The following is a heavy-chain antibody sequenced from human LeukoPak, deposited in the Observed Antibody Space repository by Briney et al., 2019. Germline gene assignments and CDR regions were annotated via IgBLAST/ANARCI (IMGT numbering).Heavy chain of an antibody. V-gene: IGHV1-46*01. Sequence: ASVKVSCKASGYTLTSYYMHWLRQAPEQGLDWMGIINPSAGNTNYAQKFQGRVTMTRDTSTSTVYMELSSLRSEDTAAYYCARGLKLVVVTAISEDFDYWGRGTLVTVSS. CDR2: INPSAGNT. CDR1: GYTLTSYY. J-gene: IGHJ4*02. D-gene: IGHD2-21*02. CDR3: ARGLKLVVVTAISEDFDY.